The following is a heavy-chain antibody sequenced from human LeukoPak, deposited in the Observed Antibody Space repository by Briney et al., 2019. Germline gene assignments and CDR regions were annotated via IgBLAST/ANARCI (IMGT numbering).Heavy chain of an antibody. CDR3: AKDVGYCYGPFDY. J-gene: IGHJ4*02. V-gene: IGHV3-9*01. D-gene: IGHD5-18*01. Sequence: GRSLRLSCAASGFTFDDYAMHWVRQAPGKGLEWVSGISWNSGSIGYADSVKGRFTISRDNAKNSLYLQMNSLRAEDTALYYCAKDVGYCYGPFDYWGQGTLVTVSS. CDR2: ISWNSGSI. CDR1: GFTFDDYA.